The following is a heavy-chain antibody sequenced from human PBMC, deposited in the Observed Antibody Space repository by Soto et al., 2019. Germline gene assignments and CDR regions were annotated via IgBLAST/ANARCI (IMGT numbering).Heavy chain of an antibody. D-gene: IGHD6-6*01. CDR1: GFTFTSSA. CDR2: IVVGSGNT. J-gene: IGHJ4*02. CDR3: AKDRRRYSSSSAFDY. Sequence: ASVKVSCKASGFTFTSSAMQWVRQARGQRLEWIGWIVVGSGNTNYAQKFQERVTITRDMSTSTAYMELSSLRAEDTAVYYCAKDRRRYSSSSAFDYWGQGTLVTVSS. V-gene: IGHV1-58*02.